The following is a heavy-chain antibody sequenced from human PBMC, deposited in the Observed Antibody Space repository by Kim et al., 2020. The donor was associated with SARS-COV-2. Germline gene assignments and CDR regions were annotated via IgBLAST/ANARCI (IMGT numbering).Heavy chain of an antibody. V-gene: IGHV4-39*01. CDR2: IYYSGST. J-gene: IGHJ2*01. CDR3: ARHPGIRAPRKTERDCYFVL. CDR1: GGSISSSSYY. Sequence: SETLSLTCTVSGGSISSSSYYWGWIRQPPGKGLEWIGSIYYSGSTYYNPSLKSRVTISVDTSKNQFSLKLSSVTAADTAVYYCARHPGIRAPRKTERDCYFVLWGRGTLVTVSS. D-gene: IGHD1-1*01.